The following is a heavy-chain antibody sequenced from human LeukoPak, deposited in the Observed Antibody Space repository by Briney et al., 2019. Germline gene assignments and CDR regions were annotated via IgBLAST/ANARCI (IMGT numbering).Heavy chain of an antibody. CDR1: GFTFSSHW. Sequence: PGGSLRLSCAASGFTFSSHWMHWVRQAPGKGLVWVSRINSDGSSTIYADSVEGRFTISRDNAKNTVSLQMSSLRVEDTAVYYCAGGPVVTTLDYWGQRTLVPVSS. CDR2: INSDGSST. V-gene: IGHV3-74*01. D-gene: IGHD2-21*02. J-gene: IGHJ4*02. CDR3: AGGPVVTTLDY.